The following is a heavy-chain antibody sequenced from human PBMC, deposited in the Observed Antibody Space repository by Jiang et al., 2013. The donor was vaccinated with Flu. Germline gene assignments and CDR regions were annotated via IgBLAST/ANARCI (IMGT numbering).Heavy chain of an antibody. V-gene: IGHV2-5*01. CDR2: DDK. D-gene: IGHD1-7*01. J-gene: IGHJ4*02. CDR3: AHTGLELGLV. Sequence: DDKRYSPSLKSRLTITKDTSKNQVVLTMTNMDPVDTATYYCAHTGLELGLVWGQGTLVTVSS.